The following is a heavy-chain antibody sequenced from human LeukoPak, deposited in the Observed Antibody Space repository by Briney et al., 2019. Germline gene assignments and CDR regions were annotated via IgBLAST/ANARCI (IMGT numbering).Heavy chain of an antibody. CDR3: ARDNYVWGSYRDAFDI. CDR2: IIPIFGTA. D-gene: IGHD3-16*02. Sequence: ASVKVSCKASGGTFSSYAISWVRQAPGQGLEWMGGIIPIFGTANYAQKFQGRVTITADKSTSTAYMELSSLRSEDTAVYYCARDNYVWGSYRDAFDIWGQGTMVTVSS. V-gene: IGHV1-69*06. J-gene: IGHJ3*02. CDR1: GGTFSSYA.